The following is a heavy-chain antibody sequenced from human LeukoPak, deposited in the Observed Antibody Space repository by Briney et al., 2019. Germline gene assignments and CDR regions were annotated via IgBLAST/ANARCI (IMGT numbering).Heavy chain of an antibody. CDR2: INHSGST. V-gene: IGHV4-34*03. CDR1: GGSFSGYY. D-gene: IGHD3-10*01. J-gene: IGHJ4*02. CDR3: EKSSNGVHDY. Sequence: NSSETLSLTCAVYGGSFSGYYWSWIRQPPGKGLEWIGEINHSGSTNYNPSLKSRVTISVDTSKNQFSLKLSSVTAADTAVYYCEKSSNGVHDYWGQGTLVTVSS.